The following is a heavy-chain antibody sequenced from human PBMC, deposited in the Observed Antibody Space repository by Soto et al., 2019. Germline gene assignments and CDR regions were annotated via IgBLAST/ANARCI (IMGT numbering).Heavy chain of an antibody. CDR3: AKDQCISTSCTFDY. V-gene: IGHV3-23*01. CDR1: GFTFNIYA. J-gene: IGHJ4*02. Sequence: GGSLRLSCAASGFTFNIYAMSWVRQAPGKGLEWVSAISGSGGGTYYADSVEGRFTISRDNSKNTLYLQMNSLRAEDTAVYYCAKDQCISTSCTFDYWGQGTLVTVSS. D-gene: IGHD2-2*01. CDR2: ISGSGGGT.